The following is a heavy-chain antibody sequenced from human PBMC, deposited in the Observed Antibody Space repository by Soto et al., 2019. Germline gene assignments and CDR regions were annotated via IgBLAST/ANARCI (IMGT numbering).Heavy chain of an antibody. J-gene: IGHJ2*01. CDR3: VRLEKTTVTNYASVGFDL. CDR1: GGSISSSSYY. D-gene: IGHD4-17*01. V-gene: IGHV4-39*01. Sequence: PSETLSLTCTVSGGSISSSSYYWGWIRQPPGKGLEWIGSIYYSGSTYYNQSLKSRVTISVDTSKNQFSLKLSSVTAADTAVYYCVRLEKTTVTNYASVGFDLWGRGTLVTVSS. CDR2: IYYSGST.